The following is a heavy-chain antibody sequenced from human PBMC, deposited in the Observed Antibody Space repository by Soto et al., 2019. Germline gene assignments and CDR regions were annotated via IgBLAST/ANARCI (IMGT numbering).Heavy chain of an antibody. J-gene: IGHJ5*02. Sequence: GGSLRLSYAASGFTFSHFAMHWVRQAPGKGLEWISVISFNATNGFFADSVKGRFSISRDNSANRLYLQMTNLRPEDTAIYYCARDRGRGYCNGGLCYLSHDLWLQGTPVTVS. D-gene: IGHD2-8*02. CDR1: GFTFSHFA. CDR2: ISFNATNG. V-gene: IGHV3-30-3*01. CDR3: ARDRGRGYCNGGLCYLSHDL.